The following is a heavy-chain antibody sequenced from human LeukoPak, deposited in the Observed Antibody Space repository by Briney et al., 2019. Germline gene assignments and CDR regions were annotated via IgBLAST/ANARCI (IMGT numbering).Heavy chain of an antibody. J-gene: IGHJ4*02. D-gene: IGHD6-19*01. CDR2: IIPIFGTA. CDR3: AREGAIAVAVIDY. CDR1: GYTFTSYY. Sequence: ASVKVSCKASGYTFTSYYMHWVRQAPGQGLEWMGGIIPIFGTANYAQKFQGRVTITADESTSTAYMELSSLRSEDTAVYYCAREGAIAVAVIDYWGQGTLVTVSS. V-gene: IGHV1-69*13.